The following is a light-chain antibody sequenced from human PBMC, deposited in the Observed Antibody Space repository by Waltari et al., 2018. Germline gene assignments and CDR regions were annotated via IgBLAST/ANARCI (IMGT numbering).Light chain of an antibody. J-gene: IGLJ2*01. CDR2: EVS. Sequence: QSALTQPPSVSLSPEQSVTISCTGTRSDVGGYNRVSWYQQPPGTAPKPIIYEVSDRPTGVPDLFSGAKSDNTAVLTSSGLQAEDEADYYCSSYTRSSTLVFGGGTKLTGL. CDR1: RSDVGGYNR. CDR3: SSYTRSSTLV. V-gene: IGLV2-18*02.